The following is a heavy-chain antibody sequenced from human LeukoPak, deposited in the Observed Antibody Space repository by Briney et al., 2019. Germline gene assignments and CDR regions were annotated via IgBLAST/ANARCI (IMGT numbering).Heavy chain of an antibody. CDR3: ARGHPKKYPPDLYNWFDP. V-gene: IGHV6-1*01. Sequence: SQTLSLTCAISGDSVSSNSAAWNWIRQSPSRGLEWLGRTYYRSKWYNDYAVSVKSRITINPDTSKNQFSLQLNSVTPEDTAVYYCARGHPKKYPPDLYNWFDPWGQGTLVTVSS. CDR2: TYYRSKWYN. J-gene: IGHJ5*02. D-gene: IGHD1-14*01. CDR1: GDSVSSNSAA.